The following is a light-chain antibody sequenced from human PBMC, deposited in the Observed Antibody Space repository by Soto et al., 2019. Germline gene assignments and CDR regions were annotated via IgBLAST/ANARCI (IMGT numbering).Light chain of an antibody. CDR2: GAS. J-gene: IGKJ1*01. CDR1: QSVSSSY. V-gene: IGKV3-20*01. Sequence: RQSVSSSYLAWYQQKPGQAPRLLIYGASSRATGIPDRFSGSGSGTDFTLTISRLEPEDFALYYCQQDGSSPWTFGQGTKVDIK. CDR3: QQDGSSPWT.